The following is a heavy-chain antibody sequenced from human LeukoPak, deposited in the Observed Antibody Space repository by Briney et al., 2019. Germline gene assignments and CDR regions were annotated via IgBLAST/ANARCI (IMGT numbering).Heavy chain of an antibody. J-gene: IGHJ3*02. CDR1: RFTFSTHW. D-gene: IGHD1-20*01. CDR3: ASGNWNDRAFDI. Sequence: GGSLRLSCAASRFTFSTHWMSWVRQAPGKGLEWVANIKQDGGEKYYVDSAKGRFTIFRDNAKNSLYLQMSSLRAEDTAVYYCASGNWNDRAFDIWGQGTMVTVSS. CDR2: IKQDGGEK. V-gene: IGHV3-7*01.